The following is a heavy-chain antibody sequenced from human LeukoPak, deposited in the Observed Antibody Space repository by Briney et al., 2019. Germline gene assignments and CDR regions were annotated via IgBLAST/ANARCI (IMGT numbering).Heavy chain of an antibody. Sequence: GGSLRLSCAASGFTFSSYAMSWVRQAPGKGLEWVSAISGSGGSTYYADSVKGRFTISRDNSKNTLYLQMNSLRAEDTAVYYCARSQDDFWSGYYEAAFDIWGQGTMVTVSS. J-gene: IGHJ3*02. D-gene: IGHD3-3*01. CDR3: ARSQDDFWSGYYEAAFDI. CDR1: GFTFSSYA. CDR2: ISGSGGST. V-gene: IGHV3-23*01.